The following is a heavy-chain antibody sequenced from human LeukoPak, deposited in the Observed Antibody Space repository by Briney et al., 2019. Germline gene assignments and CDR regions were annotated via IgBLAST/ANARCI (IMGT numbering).Heavy chain of an antibody. CDR2: ISSSSSYI. J-gene: IGHJ4*02. D-gene: IGHD3-22*01. CDR1: GFTFSSYS. CDR3: ARYYYDSSGYCAFDY. V-gene: IGHV3-21*01. Sequence: PGGSLRLSCAASGFTFSSYSMNWVRQAPGKGLEWVSSISSSSSYIYYADSVKGRFTISRDNAKNSLYLQMNSLTAEDTAVYYCARYYYDSSGYCAFDYWGQGTLVTVSS.